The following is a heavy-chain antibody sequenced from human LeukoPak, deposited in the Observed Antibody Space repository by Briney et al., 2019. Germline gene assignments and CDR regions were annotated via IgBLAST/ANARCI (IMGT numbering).Heavy chain of an antibody. CDR2: IYPGDSDT. J-gene: IGHJ4*02. D-gene: IGHD1-20*01. CDR3: ARGGNYSWIFFDY. V-gene: IGHV5-51*01. CDR1: GYSFTSYW. Sequence: GESLKISWKGSGYSFTSYWIGWVRQMPGKGLEWMGIIYPGDSDTRYSPSFQGQVTLSADKSISTAYLQWSSLKASDTAMYYCARGGNYSWIFFDYWGQGTLVTVSS.